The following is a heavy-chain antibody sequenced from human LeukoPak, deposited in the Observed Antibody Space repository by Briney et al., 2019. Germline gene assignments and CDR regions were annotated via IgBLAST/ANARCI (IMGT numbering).Heavy chain of an antibody. V-gene: IGHV4-59*01. CDR2: IYYSGST. D-gene: IGHD5-24*01. CDR3: ARVSKGYNLDY. J-gene: IGHJ4*02. Sequence: SETLSLTCTVSGGSISSYYWSWIRQPPGKGLEWIGYIYYSGSTNYNPSLKSRVTISVDTSKNQISLKLSSVTAADTAVYYCARVSKGYNLDYWGQGTLVTVSS. CDR1: GGSISSYY.